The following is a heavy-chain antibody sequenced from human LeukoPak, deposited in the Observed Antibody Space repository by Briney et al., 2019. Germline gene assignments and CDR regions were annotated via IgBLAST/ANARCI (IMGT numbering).Heavy chain of an antibody. CDR3: AKPLALAVAGDD. V-gene: IGHV3-23*01. D-gene: IGHD6-19*01. CDR1: GFTFSSYA. Sequence: HPGGSLRLSCAASGFTFSSYAMSWVRQAPGKGLEWVSAISGSGGSTYYADSVKGRFTISRDNSKNTLYLQMNSLRAEDTAVYYCAKPLALAVAGDDWGQGTLVTVSS. CDR2: ISGSGGST. J-gene: IGHJ4*02.